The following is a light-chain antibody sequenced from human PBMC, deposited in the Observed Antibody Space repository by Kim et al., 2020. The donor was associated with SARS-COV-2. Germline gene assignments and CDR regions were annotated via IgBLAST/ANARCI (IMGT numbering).Light chain of an antibody. V-gene: IGKV3-15*01. Sequence: VSPGERATLSCRASQSVSSNLAWYQQKPGQAPRLLIYGASTRATGIPARFSGSGSGTEFTLTISSLQSEDFAVYYCQQYNNWPFTFGQGTKLEI. CDR1: QSVSSN. J-gene: IGKJ2*01. CDR3: QQYNNWPFT. CDR2: GAS.